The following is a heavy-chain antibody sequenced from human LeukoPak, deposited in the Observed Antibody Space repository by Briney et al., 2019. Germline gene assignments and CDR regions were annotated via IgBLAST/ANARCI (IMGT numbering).Heavy chain of an antibody. CDR3: ARDSQGSGWYFDL. CDR1: GFTVSSNY. CDR2: IYSGGST. Sequence: GGSLRLSCAASGFTVSSNYMSWVRQAPGKGLEWVSVIYSGGSTYYADSVKGRFTISRDNSKNTLYLQMNSLRVEDTAVYYCARDSQGSGWYFDLWGRGTLVIVSS. J-gene: IGHJ2*01. D-gene: IGHD3-10*01. V-gene: IGHV3-53*01.